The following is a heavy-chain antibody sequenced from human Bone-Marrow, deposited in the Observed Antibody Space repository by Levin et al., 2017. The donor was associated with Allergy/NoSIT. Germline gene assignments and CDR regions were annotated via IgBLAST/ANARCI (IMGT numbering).Heavy chain of an antibody. V-gene: IGHV1-69*01. CDR2: IIPLFNIG. CDR3: ARLRGVVMKPDTYGMDV. D-gene: IGHD2-21*01. J-gene: IGHJ6*02. Sequence: AGESLKISCKASGGPFTNVALGWVRQAPGQGLEWVGGIIPLFNIGEHPEKFRGRLTITADESSRTLYMELSSLRSEDTAVYYCARLRGVVMKPDTYGMDVWGRGTTVTV. CDR1: GGPFTNVA.